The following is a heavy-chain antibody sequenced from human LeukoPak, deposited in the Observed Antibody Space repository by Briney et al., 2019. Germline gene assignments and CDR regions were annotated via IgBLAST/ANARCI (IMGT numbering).Heavy chain of an antibody. CDR2: ISAYNGNT. CDR1: GYTFTSYG. CDR3: ARDQKGIYYGSGSYYRFGY. D-gene: IGHD3-10*01. Sequence: GASVKVSCKASGYTFTSYGISWVRQAPGQGLEWMGWISAYNGNTNYAQKLQGRVTMTTDTSTSTAYMELRSLRSDDTAVYYCARDQKGIYYGSGSYYRFGYWGQGTLVTVSS. J-gene: IGHJ4*02. V-gene: IGHV1-18*01.